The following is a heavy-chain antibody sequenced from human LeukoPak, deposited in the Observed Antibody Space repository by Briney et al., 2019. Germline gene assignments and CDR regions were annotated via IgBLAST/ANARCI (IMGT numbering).Heavy chain of an antibody. J-gene: IGHJ4*02. CDR3: ARSYWRSSGWHRSGVYFDY. V-gene: IGHV4-39*01. D-gene: IGHD6-25*01. CDR2: IYYSGST. CDR1: GGSISSSSYY. Sequence: PSETLSLTCTVSGGSISSSSYYGGWIRQPPGKGLEWIGSIYYSGSTYYNPSLKSRVTISVDTSKNQFSLKLSSVTAADTAVYYCARSYWRSSGWHRSGVYFDYWGQGTLVTVSS.